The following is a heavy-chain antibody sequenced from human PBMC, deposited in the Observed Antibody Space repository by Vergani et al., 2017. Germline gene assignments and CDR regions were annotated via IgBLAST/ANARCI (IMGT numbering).Heavy chain of an antibody. D-gene: IGHD1-14*01. Sequence: QVQLVQSGAEVKKPGASLKVSCKASGYTFTGYYMHWVRQAPGQWREWMGWINPNSGGTSYAQKFQGRVTMTRDTSISTAYMELSRLRSDDTAVYYCARDQAPEYYYYYMDVWGKGTTVTVSS. J-gene: IGHJ6*03. CDR1: GYTFTGYY. V-gene: IGHV1-2*02. CDR3: ARDQAPEYYYYYMDV. CDR2: INPNSGGT.